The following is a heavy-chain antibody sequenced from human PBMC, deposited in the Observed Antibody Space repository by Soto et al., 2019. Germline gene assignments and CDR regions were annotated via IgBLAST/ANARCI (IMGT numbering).Heavy chain of an antibody. V-gene: IGHV1-69*06. CDR3: ARVGYSGVGHYGMDV. CDR1: GGTFSSYA. Sequence: SVKVSCKASGGTFSSYAISWVRQAPGQGLEWMGGIIPIFGTANYAQKFQGGVTITADKSTSTAYMELSSLRSEDTAVYYCARVGYSGVGHYGMDVWGQGTTVTVSS. J-gene: IGHJ6*02. CDR2: IIPIFGTA. D-gene: IGHD1-26*01.